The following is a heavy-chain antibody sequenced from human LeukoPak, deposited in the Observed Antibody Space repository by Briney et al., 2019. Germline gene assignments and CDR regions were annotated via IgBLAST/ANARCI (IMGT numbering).Heavy chain of an antibody. V-gene: IGHV4-38-2*02. J-gene: IGHJ5*02. D-gene: IGHD7-27*01. CDR1: GYSISSGYY. Sequence: SETLSLTCTVSGYSISSGYYWGWIRQPPGKGLEWIGSIYHSGSTYYSPSLKSRVTISVDTSKNQFSLKLSSVTAADTAVYYCARGSTGDQGWFDPWGQGTLVTVSS. CDR2: IYHSGST. CDR3: ARGSTGDQGWFDP.